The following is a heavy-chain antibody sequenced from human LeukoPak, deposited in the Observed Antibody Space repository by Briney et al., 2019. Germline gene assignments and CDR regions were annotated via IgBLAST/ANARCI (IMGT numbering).Heavy chain of an antibody. V-gene: IGHV1-2*02. CDR3: AGSLGYCTNNVCYLKY. CDR1: GYTFTGYY. Sequence: GASVKVSCKASGYTFTGYYMHWVRQAPGQGLEWMGWINPNSGGTNYAQKFQGRVTMTRDTSISTAYMELSRLRSDDTAVYYCAGSLGYCTNNVCYLKYWGQGTLVTVSS. CDR2: INPNSGGT. J-gene: IGHJ4*02. D-gene: IGHD2-8*01.